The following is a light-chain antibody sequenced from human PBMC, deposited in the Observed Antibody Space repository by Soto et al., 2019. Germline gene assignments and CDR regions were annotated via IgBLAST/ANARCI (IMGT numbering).Light chain of an antibody. J-gene: IGLJ1*01. Sequence: QSALTQSASVSESPGQSITISCTGTSSDVGGYNYVSWYQQHPGKAPKLMIYDVSNRPSGVSNRFSGSKSGNTASLTISGLQAEDEADYYCSSYTSSSTLVFGTGTKLTVL. CDR3: SSYTSSSTLV. CDR1: SSDVGGYNY. CDR2: DVS. V-gene: IGLV2-14*01.